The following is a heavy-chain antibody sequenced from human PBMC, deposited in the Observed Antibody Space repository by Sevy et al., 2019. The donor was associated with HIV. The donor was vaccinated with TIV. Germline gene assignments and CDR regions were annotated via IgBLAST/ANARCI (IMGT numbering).Heavy chain of an antibody. Sequence: PGGSLRLSCAASGFSFSDSYMSWVRQAPGKGLEWIAYISGSGNIIYYADSVRGRFSISRDNAKKSLYLQMNSLRAEDTAVYFCAKKGYSSGIFYYFDYWGQGTLVTVSS. CDR1: GFSFSDSY. CDR3: AKKGYSSGIFYYFDY. D-gene: IGHD5-18*01. V-gene: IGHV3-11*01. J-gene: IGHJ4*02. CDR2: ISGSGNII.